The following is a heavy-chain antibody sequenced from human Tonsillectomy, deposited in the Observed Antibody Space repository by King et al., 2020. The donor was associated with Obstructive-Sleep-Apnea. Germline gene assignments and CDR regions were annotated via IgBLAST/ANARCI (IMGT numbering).Heavy chain of an antibody. J-gene: IGHJ4*02. V-gene: IGHV1-18*01. CDR1: GYTFGTYG. Sequence: VQLVESGAEVKKAGASVKVSCKTSGYTFGTYGITWVRQAPGQGLEWMGWINPNNGNTDYAQKLQGRVTMTTDASTTTAYMELRSLRSDDTAVYYCATFSSAWYFDYWGQGTLVTVSS. CDR3: ATFSSAWYFDY. CDR2: INPNNGNT. D-gene: IGHD6-19*01.